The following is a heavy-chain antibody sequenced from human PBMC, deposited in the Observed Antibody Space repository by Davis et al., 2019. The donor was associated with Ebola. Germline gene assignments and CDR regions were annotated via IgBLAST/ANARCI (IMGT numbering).Heavy chain of an antibody. Sequence: GSLRLSCFVAGGSITGYYWGWFRQSPEKGLEWLGFIHYSGSPNIANTSLNSRLTMSVDTSKNEFSLNLRAVTAADTAVYYCARDGTMVRGVIDCWGQGTLVTVSS. D-gene: IGHD3-10*01. CDR2: IHYSGSP. CDR1: GGSITGYY. J-gene: IGHJ4*02. CDR3: ARDGTMVRGVIDC. V-gene: IGHV4-59*01.